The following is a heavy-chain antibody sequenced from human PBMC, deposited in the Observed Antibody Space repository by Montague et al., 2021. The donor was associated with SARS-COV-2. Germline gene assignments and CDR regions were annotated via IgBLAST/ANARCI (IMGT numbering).Heavy chain of an antibody. D-gene: IGHD3-10*01. J-gene: IGHJ1*01. V-gene: IGHV3-7*01. Sequence: SLRLSCAASGFTFSNYSMNWVRQAPGKGLEWVASIKSDGSGQNYVDSVKGRFTISRDNAKKPLYLQMNSLRVDDTAVYYCTRSLFSSGSFWGQGTLVTVSS. CDR3: TRSLFSSGSF. CDR1: GFTFSNYS. CDR2: IKSDGSGQ.